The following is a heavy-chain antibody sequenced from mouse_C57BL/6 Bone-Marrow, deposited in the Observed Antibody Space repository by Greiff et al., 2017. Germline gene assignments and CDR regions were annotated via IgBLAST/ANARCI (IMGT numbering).Heavy chain of an antibody. Sequence: EVKLMESGGDLVKPGGSLKLSCAAPGFTFSSYGMSWVRQTPDKRLEWVATISSGGSYTYYPDRVKGRFTISRDNAKNTLYLQMSSLKSEDTAMYYCARQDYGSSYVPHYYAMDYWGQGTSVTVSS. CDR1: GFTFSSYG. J-gene: IGHJ4*01. V-gene: IGHV5-6*01. D-gene: IGHD1-1*01. CDR3: ARQDYGSSYVPHYYAMDY. CDR2: ISSGGSYT.